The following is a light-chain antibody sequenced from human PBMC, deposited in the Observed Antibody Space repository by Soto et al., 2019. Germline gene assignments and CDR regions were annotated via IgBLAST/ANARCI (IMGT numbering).Light chain of an antibody. CDR3: RSYTSSSTLL. CDR1: SSDVGGYNY. J-gene: IGLJ2*01. V-gene: IGLV2-14*01. Sequence: QSALTQPASVSGSPGQSITISCTGTSSDVGGYNYVSWYQQHPGKAPKLMIYDVSNRPSGVSNRFSGSKSGNTASLTISGLQAEDEADYYGRSYTSSSTLLFGAGTQLTVL. CDR2: DVS.